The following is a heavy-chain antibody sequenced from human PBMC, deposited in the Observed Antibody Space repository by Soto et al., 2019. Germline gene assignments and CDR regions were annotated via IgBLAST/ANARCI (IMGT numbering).Heavy chain of an antibody. J-gene: IGHJ4*02. Sequence: GGSLRLSCAASGFTFSSSWMHWVRQAPGKGLVWVSRINSGASNTNYADSVKGRFTVSRDNAKNTLYLQMDSLTAEDTAVYYCARGPSGWFGYDYWGQGTLVTVSS. D-gene: IGHD6-19*01. CDR3: ARGPSGWFGYDY. CDR2: INSGASNT. V-gene: IGHV3-74*01. CDR1: GFTFSSSW.